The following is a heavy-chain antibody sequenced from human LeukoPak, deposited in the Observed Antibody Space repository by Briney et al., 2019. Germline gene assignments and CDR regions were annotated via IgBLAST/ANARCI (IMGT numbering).Heavy chain of an antibody. D-gene: IGHD3-9*01. CDR2: IKSKTDGGTT. V-gene: IGHV3-15*01. CDR3: TTRYFDWLLFLFDY. Sequence: PGGSLRLSCAASGFTFSNAWMSWVRQAPGKGLEWVGRIKSKTDGGTTDYAAPVKGRFTISRDDSKNTLYLQMNSLKTEDTAVYYCTTRYFDWLLFLFDYWGQGTLVTVSS. CDR1: GFTFSNAW. J-gene: IGHJ4*02.